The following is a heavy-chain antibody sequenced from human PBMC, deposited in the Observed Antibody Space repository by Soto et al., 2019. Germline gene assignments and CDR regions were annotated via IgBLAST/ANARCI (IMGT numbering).Heavy chain of an antibody. CDR2: INPSGGST. CDR3: VRESTPTRWFDP. V-gene: IGHV1-46*03. CDR1: GYTFTSYY. D-gene: IGHD2-2*01. J-gene: IGHJ5*02. Sequence: ASVKVSCKASGYTFTSYYIHWVRQAPGQGLEWMGVINPSGGSTSYAQNFQGRVTMTRDTSTSTVYMELSSLRSEDTAVYYCVRESTPTRWFDPWGQRTLVTVSS.